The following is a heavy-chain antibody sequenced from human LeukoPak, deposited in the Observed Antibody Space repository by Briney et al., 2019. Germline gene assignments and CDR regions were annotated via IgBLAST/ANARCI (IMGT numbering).Heavy chain of an antibody. V-gene: IGHV3-7*01. J-gene: IGHJ4*02. Sequence: GGSLRLSCAASGFTFSSYWMSWVRQAPGKGLEWVANIKQDGSEKYYVDSVKGRFIISRDNAKNSLYLQMNSLRAEDTAVYYCARDQPADYDILTGYYRDPGGGYWGQGTLVTVSS. CDR1: GFTFSSYW. CDR2: IKQDGSEK. CDR3: ARDQPADYDILTGYYRDPGGGY. D-gene: IGHD3-9*01.